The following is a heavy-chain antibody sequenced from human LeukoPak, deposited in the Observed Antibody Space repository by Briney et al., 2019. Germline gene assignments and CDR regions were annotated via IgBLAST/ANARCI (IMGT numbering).Heavy chain of an antibody. CDR3: ATERLIMVLTYYYYGMDV. CDR1: GGSISSGGYY. D-gene: IGHD2-21*02. CDR2: IYYSGST. Sequence: SQTLSLTCTVSGGSISSGGYYWSWIRQHPGKGLEWIGYIYYSGSTYYNPSLKSRVTISVDTSKNQFSLKLSSVTAADTAVYYYATERLIMVLTYYYYGMDVWGQGTTVTVSS. V-gene: IGHV4-31*03. J-gene: IGHJ6*02.